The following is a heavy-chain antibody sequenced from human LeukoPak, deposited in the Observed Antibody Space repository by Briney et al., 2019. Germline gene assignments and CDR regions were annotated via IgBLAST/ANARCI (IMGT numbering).Heavy chain of an antibody. Sequence: GASVKVSCKASGYTFTGYYMHWVRQAPGQGLEWMGWINPNSGGTNYAQKFQGRVTMTRDTSISTAYMELSRLRSDDTAVYYCARSEYSSGWKAFDIWGQGTMVTVSS. CDR1: GYTFTGYY. CDR2: INPNSGGT. D-gene: IGHD6-19*01. J-gene: IGHJ3*02. V-gene: IGHV1-2*02. CDR3: ARSEYSSGWKAFDI.